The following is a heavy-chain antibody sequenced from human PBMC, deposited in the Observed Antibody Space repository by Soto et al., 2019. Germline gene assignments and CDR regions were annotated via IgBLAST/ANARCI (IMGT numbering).Heavy chain of an antibody. CDR2: IYPDDSDT. Sequence: PGESLKVSCQAAGYTFTKYWVGWVRQMPGKGLEWMGIIYPDDSDTRYSPSFQGHVTISADKSISTAYLQWSSLKASDSATYYCARRDMLTGYVYFDYWGQGTQVTVSS. CDR3: ARRDMLTGYVYFDY. CDR1: GYTFTKYW. D-gene: IGHD3-9*01. J-gene: IGHJ4*02. V-gene: IGHV5-51*01.